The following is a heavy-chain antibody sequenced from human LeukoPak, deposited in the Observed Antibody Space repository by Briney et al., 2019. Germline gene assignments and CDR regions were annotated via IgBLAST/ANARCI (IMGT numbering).Heavy chain of an antibody. CDR3: AKDQRGSGSYGYFDY. CDR2: ISGSGGST. J-gene: IGHJ4*02. CDR1: GFTFSSYA. V-gene: IGHV3-23*01. D-gene: IGHD1-26*01. Sequence: GGSLRLSCAASGFTFSSYAMSWVRQAPGKGLEWVSAISGSGGSTYYADSVKGRFTISRDNSKNTLYLQMNSLRAEDTAVYYCAKDQRGSGSYGYFDYWGQGTLVTVSS.